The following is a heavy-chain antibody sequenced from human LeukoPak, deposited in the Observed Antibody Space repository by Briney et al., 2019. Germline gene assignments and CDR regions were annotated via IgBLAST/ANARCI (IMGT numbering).Heavy chain of an antibody. D-gene: IGHD4-17*01. CDR2: INQDGSQK. J-gene: IGHJ4*02. CDR1: GFTFSSYW. V-gene: IGHV3-7*03. CDR3: ARDWFDGDYDRFDY. Sequence: GGSLRLSCAVSGFTFSSYWMSWFRQAPGKGLEWVANINQDGSQKFSVDSVKGRFTISRDNAKNSLSLQMNSLRVEDTVVYYCARDWFDGDYDRFDYWGQGTLVTVSS.